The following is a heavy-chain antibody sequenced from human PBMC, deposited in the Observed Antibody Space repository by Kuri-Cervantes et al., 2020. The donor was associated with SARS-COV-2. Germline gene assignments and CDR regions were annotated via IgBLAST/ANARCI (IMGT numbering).Heavy chain of an antibody. CDR1: GFSFSDHY. Sequence: GGSLRLSCAASGFSFSDHYMDWVRQAPGKGLEWVGRIRNEVNSYTTEYAASVKGRFTIPRADSQNSLFLQMNSLKTEDTAVYYCSACGSTDCYNYYYYGLDVWGQGTTVTVSS. V-gene: IGHV3-72*01. CDR2: IRNEVNSYTT. J-gene: IGHJ6*02. CDR3: SACGSTDCYNYYYYGLDV. D-gene: IGHD2-2*01.